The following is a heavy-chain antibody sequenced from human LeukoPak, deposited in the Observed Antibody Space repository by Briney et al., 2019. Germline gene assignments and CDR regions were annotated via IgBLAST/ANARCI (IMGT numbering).Heavy chain of an antibody. Sequence: GPSLRLSLSAAGFTFSDDGMHAVREAPHKGPEWGAVLAYEGNHKYYTDSVKGRFTISRDNSKNTLYLQMSSLRAEDTAVYYCTKDDAYSSSWYACDIWGQGTMVTVSS. CDR3: TKDDAYSSSWYACDI. CDR2: LAYEGNHK. CDR1: GFTFSDDG. V-gene: IGHV3-30*18. D-gene: IGHD6-13*01. J-gene: IGHJ3*02.